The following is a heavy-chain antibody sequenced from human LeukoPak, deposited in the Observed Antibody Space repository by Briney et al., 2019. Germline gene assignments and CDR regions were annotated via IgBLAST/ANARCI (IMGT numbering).Heavy chain of an antibody. J-gene: IGHJ4*02. CDR2: ISWDGGST. V-gene: IGHV3-43D*04. D-gene: IGHD3-10*01. CDR1: GFTFYDIA. Sequence: GGFLRLSCAASGFTFYDIAMHCLRQAPGKGLEWVSLISWDGGSTYYADSVKGRFTISRDNSKNSLCLQINSLRAEDTALYYCAKDYGSGSPGSHFDYRGERTLVTVSS. CDR3: AKDYGSGSPGSHFDY.